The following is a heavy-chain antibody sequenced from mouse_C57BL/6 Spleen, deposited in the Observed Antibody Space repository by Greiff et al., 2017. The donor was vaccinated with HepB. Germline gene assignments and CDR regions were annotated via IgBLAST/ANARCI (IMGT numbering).Heavy chain of an antibody. Sequence: EVKLMESGGGLVKPGGSLKLSCAASGFTFSDYGMHWVRQAPEKGLEWVAYISSGSSTIYYADTVKGRFTIYSDNAKNTLFLQMTSLRSEDTAMYYCAMAYYGNYGNYYAMDYWGQGTSVTVSS. V-gene: IGHV5-17*01. CDR3: AMAYYGNYGNYYAMDY. CDR1: GFTFSDYG. D-gene: IGHD2-10*01. J-gene: IGHJ4*01. CDR2: ISSGSSTI.